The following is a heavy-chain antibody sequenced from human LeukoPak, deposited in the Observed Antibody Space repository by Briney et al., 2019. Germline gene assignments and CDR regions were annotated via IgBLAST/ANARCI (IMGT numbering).Heavy chain of an antibody. J-gene: IGHJ4*02. V-gene: IGHV3-20*04. Sequence: GGSLRLSCAASGFTFDDYGMSWVRQAPGKGLEWVSGINWNGGSTGYADSVKGRFTISRDNAKNSLYLQMNSLRAEDTAVYYCANLVVRGVIVDYWGQGTLVTVSS. CDR2: INWNGGST. CDR3: ANLVVRGVIVDY. D-gene: IGHD3-10*01. CDR1: GFTFDDYG.